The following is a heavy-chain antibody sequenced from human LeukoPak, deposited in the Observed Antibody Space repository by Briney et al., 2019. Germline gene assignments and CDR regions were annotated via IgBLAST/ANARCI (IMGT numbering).Heavy chain of an antibody. V-gene: IGHV3-9*01. CDR2: ISWNSGNI. CDR1: GFTFDNHA. CDR3: ARDISPGDYGDYLDAFDL. D-gene: IGHD4-17*01. J-gene: IGHJ3*01. Sequence: PGRSLRLSCAASGFTFDNHAIHWVRQVPGKGPEWVSVISWNSGNIVYADSVKGRFTISRDNAKNSLYLQMNSLGAEDTALYFCARDISPGDYGDYLDAFDLWGQGTMVIVSS.